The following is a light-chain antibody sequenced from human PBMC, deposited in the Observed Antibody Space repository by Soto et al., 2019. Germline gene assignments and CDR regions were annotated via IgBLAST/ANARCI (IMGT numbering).Light chain of an antibody. J-gene: IGKJ1*01. V-gene: IGKV1-39*01. CDR2: AAS. CDR3: QQTYIFPWT. Sequence: DIQMTQSPSSQSALVGYTATITHRASQNIARYFNWYQQKPGRAPNLLIHAASTLQGGVPSRFSGSGSGTDFTLTITGLQAEDFATYYCQQTYIFPWTFGQGTKVDIK. CDR1: QNIARY.